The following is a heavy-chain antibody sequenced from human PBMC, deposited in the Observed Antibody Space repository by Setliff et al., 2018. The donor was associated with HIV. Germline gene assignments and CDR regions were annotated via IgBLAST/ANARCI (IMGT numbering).Heavy chain of an antibody. Sequence: SETLSFTCTVSGGSISGHYWSWIRQTPGKGLEWIGSIHYSGSNVNNPSLKSRITMSLDASKNQFSLKLNSVTAADTAVYYCARLLSRGYHEGAFDIWGQGTVVTVSS. CDR3: ARLLSRGYHEGAFDI. D-gene: IGHD3-22*01. V-gene: IGHV4-59*11. CDR2: IHYSGSN. CDR1: GGSISGHY. J-gene: IGHJ3*02.